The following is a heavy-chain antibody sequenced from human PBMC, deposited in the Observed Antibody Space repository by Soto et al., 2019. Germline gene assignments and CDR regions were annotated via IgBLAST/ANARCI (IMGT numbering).Heavy chain of an antibody. D-gene: IGHD6-19*01. CDR2: IYPGDSDT. CDR3: ARHRRQWLGWDWFDP. CDR1: GYSFTSYW. Sequence: GESWKISCKGSGYSFTSYWIGWVRHMPGKGLEWMGIIYPGDSDTRYSPSFQGQVTISADKSISTAYLQWSSLKASDTAMYYCARHRRQWLGWDWFDPWGKGTLVTVSS. J-gene: IGHJ5*02. V-gene: IGHV5-51*01.